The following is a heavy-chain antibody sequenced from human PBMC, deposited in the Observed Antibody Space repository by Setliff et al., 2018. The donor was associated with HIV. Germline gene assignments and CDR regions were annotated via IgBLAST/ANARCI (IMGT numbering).Heavy chain of an antibody. J-gene: IGHJ4*02. CDR3: ARGAYPREFYFDS. V-gene: IGHV4-31*11. CDR2: IYYSGRT. D-gene: IGHD2-21*01. Sequence: SETLSLTCAVSGDSITRGGYYWSWIRQFAGKGLEWIADIYYSGRTNYNPSLKSRFSISIDTSKNRFSLEVASVTAADTAVYYCARGAYPREFYFDSWGQGMLVTVSS. CDR1: GDSITRGGYY.